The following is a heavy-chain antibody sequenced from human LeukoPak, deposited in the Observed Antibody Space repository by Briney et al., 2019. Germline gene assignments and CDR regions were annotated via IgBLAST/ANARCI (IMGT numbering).Heavy chain of an antibody. CDR1: GGSFSGYY. D-gene: IGHD2-2*01. V-gene: IGHV4-34*01. J-gene: IGHJ5*02. CDR3: ARPLHCSSTTCYDWFDP. CDR2: INHSGST. Sequence: SETLSLTCAVYGGSFSGYYWSWIRQPPGKGLEWIGEINHSGSTNYNPSLKSRVTISLDMSKNQFSLKPSSVTAADTAVYYCARPLHCSSTTCYDWFDPWGQGTLVTVSS.